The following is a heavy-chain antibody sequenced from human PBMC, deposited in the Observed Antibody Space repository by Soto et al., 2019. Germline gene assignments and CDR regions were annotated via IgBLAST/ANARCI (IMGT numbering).Heavy chain of an antibody. CDR3: AKVKRKSTSTSAVDFDS. J-gene: IGHJ4*02. D-gene: IGHD2-2*01. CDR2: LTWDGGTT. Sequence: EVQLVESGGAVVQPGGSLRLSCVVSGFTFDEYSMYWVRQPPGKGLEWISLLTWDGGTTYYADSVKGRFTISRDSGKSSLFLQMDSLRTEDTAIYYCAKVKRKSTSTSAVDFDSWGQGTLVTVSS. CDR1: GFTFDEYS. V-gene: IGHV3-43*01.